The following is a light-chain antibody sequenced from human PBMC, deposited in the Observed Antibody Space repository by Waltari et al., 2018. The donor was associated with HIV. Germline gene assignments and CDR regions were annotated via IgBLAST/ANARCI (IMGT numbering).Light chain of an antibody. J-gene: IGLJ3*02. CDR3: QAWDSGSNWV. V-gene: IGLV3-1*01. Sequence: SYELTQPPSVSLSPGQPANIACSGSKLGAKFVCWYQHKSAQSPVLVIYHDDDRPSGIPERFSGSNSGDTATLTISGTQPMDEADYYCQAWDSGSNWVFGGGTRLTVL. CDR2: HDD. CDR1: KLGAKF.